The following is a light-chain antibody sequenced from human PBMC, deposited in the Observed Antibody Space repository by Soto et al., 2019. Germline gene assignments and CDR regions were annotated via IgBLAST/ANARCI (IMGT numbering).Light chain of an antibody. CDR2: DVS. CDR3: SSFTSTSALVV. CDR1: SSDVGGYNY. J-gene: IGLJ3*02. V-gene: IGLV2-14*03. Sequence: QSPLTQPASASGSPGQSITIPCTGTSSDVGGYNYVSWYQQHPGKAPKLLIYDVSNRPSGVSNRFSGSKSGNMASLTISGLQAEDEADYYCSSFTSTSALVVFGGGTKLTVL.